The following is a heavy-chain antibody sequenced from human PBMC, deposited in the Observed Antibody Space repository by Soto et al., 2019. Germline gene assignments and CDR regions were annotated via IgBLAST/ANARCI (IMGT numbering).Heavy chain of an antibody. CDR3: ASNVGRKYYYYGMDV. CDR2: IYPGDSDT. D-gene: IGHD2-15*01. J-gene: IGHJ6*02. CDR1: GYSFTSYW. V-gene: IGHV5-51*01. Sequence: GESLKISCKGSGYSFTSYWIGWVRQMPGKGLEWMGIIYPGDSDTRYSPSFQGQVTISADKSISTAYLQWSSLKASDTAMYYCASNVGRKYYYYGMDVWGQGTTVTVSS.